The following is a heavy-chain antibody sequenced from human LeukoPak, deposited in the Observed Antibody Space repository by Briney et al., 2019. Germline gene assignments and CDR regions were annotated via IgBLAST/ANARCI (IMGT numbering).Heavy chain of an antibody. V-gene: IGHV3-73*01. J-gene: IGHJ3*02. D-gene: IGHD6-25*01. CDR1: GFTFSGSA. CDR3: TRGIAAAKDAFDI. CDR2: IRSKANSYAT. Sequence: GSLRLSCAASGFTFSGSAMHWVRQASGKGLEWVGRIRSKANSYATAYAASVKGRFTISRDDSKNTAYLQMNSLKTEDTAVYYCTRGIAAAKDAFDIWGQGTMVTVSS.